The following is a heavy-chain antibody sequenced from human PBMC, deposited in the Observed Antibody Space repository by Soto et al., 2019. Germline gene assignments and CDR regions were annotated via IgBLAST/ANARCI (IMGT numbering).Heavy chain of an antibody. V-gene: IGHV3-21*01. J-gene: IGHJ3*02. D-gene: IGHD2-2*01. CDR2: ISTTSTYT. CDR3: ARDDGLSSTNVKAFDI. CDR1: GFTFSRYY. Sequence: PGGSLRLSCAASGFTFSRYYVNWVRQAPGKGLEWVSSISTTSTYTHYADSLKGRFTISRDNAKKLLYLQMDSLRAEDTAVYYCARDDGLSSTNVKAFDIWGQGTKVTVSS.